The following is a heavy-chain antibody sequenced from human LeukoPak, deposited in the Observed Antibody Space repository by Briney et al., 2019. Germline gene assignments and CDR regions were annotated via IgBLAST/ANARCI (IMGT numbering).Heavy chain of an antibody. V-gene: IGHV3-53*01. Sequence: GGSLRLSCAASGFTVSSNYMSWVRQAPGKGLEWVSVIYSGGSTYFADSVKGRFTISRDNSKNTLNLQMNSLRAEDTAVYYCATEWLGTSWGQGTLVTVSS. D-gene: IGHD5-12*01. CDR1: GFTVSSNY. J-gene: IGHJ4*02. CDR2: IYSGGST. CDR3: ATEWLGTS.